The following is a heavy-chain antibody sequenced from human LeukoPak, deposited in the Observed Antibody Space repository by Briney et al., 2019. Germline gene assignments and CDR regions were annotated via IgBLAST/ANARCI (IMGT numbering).Heavy chain of an antibody. J-gene: IGHJ4*02. Sequence: GGSRRLSCAAPGSTFSNYNINWVRQPPGKGLDWVSSINSSSSYIYYADSVKGRFTISRDNAKNSLYLQMNSLRAEDTAVYYCARNGGGNPVDYWGQGTLVTVSS. CDR2: INSSSSYI. CDR1: GSTFSNYN. CDR3: ARNGGGNPVDY. D-gene: IGHD2-21*01. V-gene: IGHV3-21*01.